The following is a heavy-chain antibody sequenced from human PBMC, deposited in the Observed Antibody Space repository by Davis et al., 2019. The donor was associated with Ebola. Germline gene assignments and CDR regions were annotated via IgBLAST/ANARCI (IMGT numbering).Heavy chain of an antibody. CDR2: IYFIWRT. CDR3: ARDPGPQGVIRGAYYYYYGMDV. D-gene: IGHD3-10*01. Sequence: GSLRLTCTVSGGSISSYYWSXXXXXXXXXXXXXWYIYFIWRTNSNPSLKSRVTISVDKSKNQFSLKLSSVTAADTAVYYCARDPGPQGVIRGAYYYYYGMDVWGQGTTVTVSS. V-gene: IGHV4-59*12. CDR1: GGSISSYY. J-gene: IGHJ6*02.